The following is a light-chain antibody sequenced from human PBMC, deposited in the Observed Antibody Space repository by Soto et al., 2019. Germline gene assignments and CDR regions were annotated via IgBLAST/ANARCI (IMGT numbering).Light chain of an antibody. CDR3: QQYNNRPPWT. J-gene: IGKJ1*01. CDR2: DAS. Sequence: ILMPQSPATLSVSPGERATLSCRASQSVSNNLAWYQQKPGQAPRLLIYDASTRATGIPARFSGSGSGTEFTLTISGLQSEDFAVYYCQQYNNRPPWTFGQGTKVEIK. CDR1: QSVSNN. V-gene: IGKV3-15*01.